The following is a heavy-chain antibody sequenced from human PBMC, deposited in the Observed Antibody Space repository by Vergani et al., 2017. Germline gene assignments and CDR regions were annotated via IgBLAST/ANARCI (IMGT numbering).Heavy chain of an antibody. D-gene: IGHD6-19*01. J-gene: IGHJ4*02. CDR1: GGSISSGGYY. V-gene: IGHV4-31*03. CDR3: ARGIVVALPEY. Sequence: QVQLQESGPGLVKPSETLSLTCTISGGSISSGGYYWSWIRQHPGKGLEWIGYIYYSGSTYYNPSLKSRVTISVDTSKNQFSLKLSSVTAADTAVYYCARGIVVALPEYWGQGTLVTVSS. CDR2: IYYSGST.